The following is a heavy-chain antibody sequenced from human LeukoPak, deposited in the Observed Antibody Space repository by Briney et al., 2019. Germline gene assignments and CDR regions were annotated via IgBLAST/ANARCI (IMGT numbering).Heavy chain of an antibody. CDR1: GGSISSYY. V-gene: IGHV4-59*01. CDR2: IYYLGST. CDR3: ARDVPALYYGMDV. J-gene: IGHJ6*02. D-gene: IGHD2-2*01. Sequence: SETLSLTCTVSGGSISSYYWSWIRQPPGKGLEWVGHIYYLGSTNYNPSLKSRVTISVDTSKNQFSLKLSSVTAADTAVYYCARDVPALYYGMDVWGQGTTVTVSS.